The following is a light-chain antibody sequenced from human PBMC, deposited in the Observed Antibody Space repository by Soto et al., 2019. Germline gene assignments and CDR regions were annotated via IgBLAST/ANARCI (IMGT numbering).Light chain of an antibody. CDR1: QSVSSNY. CDR3: QQYNNWPIT. J-gene: IGKJ5*01. Sequence: EIVLTQSPGTLSLSPGERATLSCRASQSVSSNYLAWYQQKPGQAPRLLIFGASNRATDIPDRFSGSGSGTDFTLTISRLEPEDFAVYFCQQYNNWPITFGQGTRLEIK. V-gene: IGKV3-20*01. CDR2: GAS.